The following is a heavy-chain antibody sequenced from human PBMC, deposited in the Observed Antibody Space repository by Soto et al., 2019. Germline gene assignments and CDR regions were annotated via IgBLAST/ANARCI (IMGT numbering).Heavy chain of an antibody. J-gene: IGHJ5*02. D-gene: IGHD2-15*01. CDR1: EYSFTTYW. CDR3: VRHGPYCFGP. V-gene: IGHV5-10-1*01. CDR2: IDPSDSYI. Sequence: GESLKISCKESEYSFTTYWINWVRQLPGKGLEWMGRIDPSDSYINYSPSFQGHVTFSVDKSITTAYLQWSSLKASDTAMYYCVRHGPYCFGPWGQGSLVTVSS.